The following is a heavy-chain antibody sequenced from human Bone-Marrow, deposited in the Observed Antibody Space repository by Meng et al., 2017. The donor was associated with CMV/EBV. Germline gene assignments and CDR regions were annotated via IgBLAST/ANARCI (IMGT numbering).Heavy chain of an antibody. CDR2: IIPLFGPG. CDR1: GGSTSIYD. CDR3: ARDLGGNYYPSWFDP. D-gene: IGHD3-10*01. J-gene: IGHJ5*02. V-gene: IGHV1-69*05. Sequence: GGSTSIYDISWMRQAPGQRLEWMGGIIPLFGPGSYALEFQGRVTITRDESTSTAYMELRSLRSDDTAIYYCARDLGGNYYPSWFDPWGQGTLVTVSS.